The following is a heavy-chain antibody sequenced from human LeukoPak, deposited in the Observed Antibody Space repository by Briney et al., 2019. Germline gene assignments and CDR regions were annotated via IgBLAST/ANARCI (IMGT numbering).Heavy chain of an antibody. D-gene: IGHD6-19*01. Sequence: ASVKVSCKASGYTFTSYYMHWVRQAPGQGLEWMGWINPNSGGTNYAQKLQGRVTMTTDTSTSTAYMELRSLRSDDTAVYYCARDASRSITVAGLDAFDIWGQGALVTVSS. J-gene: IGHJ3*02. CDR1: GYTFTSYY. CDR2: INPNSGGT. V-gene: IGHV1-2*02. CDR3: ARDASRSITVAGLDAFDI.